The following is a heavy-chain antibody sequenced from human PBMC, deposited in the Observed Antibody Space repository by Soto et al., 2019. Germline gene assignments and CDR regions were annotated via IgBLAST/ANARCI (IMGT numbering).Heavy chain of an antibody. J-gene: IGHJ4*02. V-gene: IGHV3-30*18. CDR2: ISYDGSNK. D-gene: IGHD6-19*01. Sequence: GGSLRLSCAASGFTFSSYGMHWVRQAPGKGLEWVAVISYDGSNKYYADSVKGRFTISRDNSKNTLYLQMNSLRAEDTAVYYCAKERLGYFDYWGQGTLVTVSS. CDR1: GFTFSSYG. CDR3: AKERLGYFDY.